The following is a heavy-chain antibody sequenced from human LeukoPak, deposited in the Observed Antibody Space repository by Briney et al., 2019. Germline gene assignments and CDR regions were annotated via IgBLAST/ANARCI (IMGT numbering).Heavy chain of an antibody. D-gene: IGHD3-3*01. CDR3: ARDPMEWSLTFDY. CDR1: GFTFSSYA. CDR2: ISYDGSNK. V-gene: IGHV3-30-3*01. Sequence: GGSLRLSCAASGFTFSSYAMHWVRQAPGKGLEWVAVISYDGSNKYYADSVKGRFTISGDNSKNTLYLQMNSLRAEDTAVYYCARDPMEWSLTFDYWGQGTLVTVSS. J-gene: IGHJ4*02.